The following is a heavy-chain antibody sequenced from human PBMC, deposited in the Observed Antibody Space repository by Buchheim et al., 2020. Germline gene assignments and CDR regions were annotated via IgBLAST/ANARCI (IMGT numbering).Heavy chain of an antibody. D-gene: IGHD3-22*01. CDR2: ILGSGSST. V-gene: IGHV3-23*01. J-gene: IGHJ4*02. CDR3: TKAHDTSGYYPFVY. Sequence: EVQLLESGGGLVQPGGSLRLSRAASGFTFSSYAMSWVRQAPGKGLEWVSAILGSGSSTYYADSVKGRFIISRDNSKNTLYLQMNSLRVEDTAVYYCTKAHDTSGYYPFVYGGQGTL. CDR1: GFTFSSYA.